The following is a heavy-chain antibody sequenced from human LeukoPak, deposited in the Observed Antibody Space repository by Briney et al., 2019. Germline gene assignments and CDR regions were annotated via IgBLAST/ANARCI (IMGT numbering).Heavy chain of an antibody. D-gene: IGHD3-10*01. Sequence: GGSLRLSCAASGFTFSGYWMHWVRQAAGKWLVWLSRINTDGSSTNSADSVKGRFTISRDNAKTTLYLQMNSLRAGDTALYYCARDPRSATVRGVTAYYYYYYMDVWGKGTTVSVSS. CDR3: ARDPRSATVRGVTAYYYYYYMDV. V-gene: IGHV3-74*01. J-gene: IGHJ6*03. CDR1: GFTFSGYW. CDR2: INTDGSST.